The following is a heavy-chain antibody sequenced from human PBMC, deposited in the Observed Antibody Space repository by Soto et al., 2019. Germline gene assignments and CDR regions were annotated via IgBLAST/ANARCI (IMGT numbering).Heavy chain of an antibody. J-gene: IGHJ3*02. CDR2: IKQDGTEK. D-gene: IGHD5-18*01. V-gene: IGHV3-7*01. Sequence: GSLRLSCAASGFTFSRYWMNWVRQAPGKGLEWVANIKQDGTEKNYVDSVKGRFTISRDNARNSLYLQMDSLRAEDTAVYFCARGDTPMITGMDSFDIWGQGTMVTVSS. CDR1: GFTFSRYW. CDR3: ARGDTPMITGMDSFDI.